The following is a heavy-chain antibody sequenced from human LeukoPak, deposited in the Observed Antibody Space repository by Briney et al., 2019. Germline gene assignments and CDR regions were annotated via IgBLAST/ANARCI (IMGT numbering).Heavy chain of an antibody. CDR1: GGSISRYY. CDR3: ARHDYGDNLLFDY. V-gene: IGHV4-59*01. CDR2: IYYSGST. J-gene: IGHJ4*02. Sequence: SETLSLTCTVSGGSISRYYWSWIRQPPGKGLEWIGYIYYSGSTNYNPSLKSRVTISVDTSKNQFSLKLSSVTAADTAVYYCARHDYGDNLLFDYWGQGTLVTVSS. D-gene: IGHD4-17*01.